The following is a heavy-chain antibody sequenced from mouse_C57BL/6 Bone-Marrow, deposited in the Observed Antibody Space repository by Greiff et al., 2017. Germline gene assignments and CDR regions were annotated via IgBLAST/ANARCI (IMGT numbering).Heavy chain of an antibody. CDR3: ARRLTTVVALDY. Sequence: EVKLQESGGGLVKPGGSLKLSCAASGFTFSDYGMHWVRQAPEKGLEWVAYISSGSSTIYYADTVKGRFTISRDNAKNTLFLQMTSLRSEDTAMYYCARRLTTVVALDYWGQGTTLTVSS. V-gene: IGHV5-17*01. CDR1: GFTFSDYG. J-gene: IGHJ2*01. D-gene: IGHD1-1*01. CDR2: ISSGSSTI.